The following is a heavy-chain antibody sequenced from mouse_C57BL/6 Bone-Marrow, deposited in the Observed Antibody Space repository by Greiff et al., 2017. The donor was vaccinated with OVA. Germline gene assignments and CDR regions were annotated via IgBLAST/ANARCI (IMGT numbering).Heavy chain of an antibody. V-gene: IGHV1-50*01. J-gene: IGHJ2*01. CDR3: ARPDSSGYVQDY. CDR1: GYTFTSYW. CDR2: IDPSDSYT. D-gene: IGHD3-2*02. Sequence: QVQLKQPGAELVKPGASVKLSCKASGYTFTSYWMQWVKQRPGQGLEWIGEIDPSDSYTNYNQKFKGKATLTVDTSSSTAYMQLSSLTSEDSAVYYCARPDSSGYVQDYWGQGTTLTVSS.